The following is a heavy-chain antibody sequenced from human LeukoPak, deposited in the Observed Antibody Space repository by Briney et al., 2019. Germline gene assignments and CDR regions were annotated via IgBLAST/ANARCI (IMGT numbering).Heavy chain of an antibody. Sequence: PGGSLRLSCAASGFTFSSHSMNWVRQAPGKGLEWVSSISSSSSYIYYADSVKGRFTISRDNAKNSLYLQMNSLRAEDTAVYYCARPTRGSGSYYFDYWGQGTLVTVSS. CDR3: ARPTRGSGSYYFDY. D-gene: IGHD3-10*01. V-gene: IGHV3-21*01. J-gene: IGHJ4*02. CDR2: ISSSSSYI. CDR1: GFTFSSHS.